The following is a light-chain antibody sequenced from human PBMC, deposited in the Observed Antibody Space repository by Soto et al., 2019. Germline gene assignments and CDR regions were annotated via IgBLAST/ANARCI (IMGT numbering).Light chain of an antibody. J-gene: IGKJ4*01. CDR1: QSVSSSY. Sequence: EIVLTQSPGTLSLSPGERATLSCRASQSVSSSYLAWYQQKPGQAPRLLIYGASTRATGIPARFSGSGSGTEFTLTISSLRSEDFAVYYCQQYNTWPPLTFGGGTKVDIK. CDR2: GAS. CDR3: QQYNTWPPLT. V-gene: IGKV3-15*01.